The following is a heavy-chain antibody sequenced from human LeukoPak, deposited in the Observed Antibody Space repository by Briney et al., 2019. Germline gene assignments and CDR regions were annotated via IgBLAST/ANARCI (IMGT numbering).Heavy chain of an antibody. J-gene: IGHJ4*02. CDR1: GFTFSGPA. V-gene: IGHV3-30-3*01. D-gene: IGHD6-19*01. Sequence: GGSLRLSCAASGFTFSGPAMHWVRQAPGKGLEWVAVISYDGSNKYYADSVKGRFTISRDNSKNTLYLQMNSLRAEDTAVYYCARDRSSGWTTSPYDYWGQGTLVTVSS. CDR2: ISYDGSNK. CDR3: ARDRSSGWTTSPYDY.